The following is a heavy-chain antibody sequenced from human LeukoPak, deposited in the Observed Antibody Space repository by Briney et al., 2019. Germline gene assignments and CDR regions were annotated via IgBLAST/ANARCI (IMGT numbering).Heavy chain of an antibody. Sequence: GGSLRLSCTASGFTFGDYAMSWVRQAPGKGLEWVGFIRSKAYGGTTEYAASVKGRFTISRDDSKSIAYLQMNSLKTEDTAVYYCTAYDSSTITYYGMDVWGQGTTVTVSS. CDR1: GFTFGDYA. J-gene: IGHJ6*02. CDR3: TAYDSSTITYYGMDV. D-gene: IGHD3-22*01. V-gene: IGHV3-49*04. CDR2: IRSKAYGGTT.